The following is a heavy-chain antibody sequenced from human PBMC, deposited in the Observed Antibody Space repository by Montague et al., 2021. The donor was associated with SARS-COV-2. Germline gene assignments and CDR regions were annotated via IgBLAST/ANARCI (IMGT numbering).Heavy chain of an antibody. D-gene: IGHD2-2*01. Sequence: CAISGDSVSSTSAAWNWIRQSPSRGLEWLGRTCFTPKWSSEYALSVKSRLIISPDTSKNQFSLRLMSVTPDDTAVYYCARAYCSSTSCYPIDYWSQGTLVTVSS. CDR3: ARAYCSSTSCYPIDY. V-gene: IGHV6-1*01. CDR1: GDSVSSTSAA. J-gene: IGHJ4*02. CDR2: TCFTPKWSS.